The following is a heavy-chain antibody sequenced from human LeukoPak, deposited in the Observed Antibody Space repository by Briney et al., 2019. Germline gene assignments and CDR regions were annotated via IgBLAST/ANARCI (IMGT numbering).Heavy chain of an antibody. Sequence: SETLSLTCAVYGGSLSGYYWSWFRQPPGKGLEWIGEMHYTGATNYSPSLKSRVSMSVDTSKNQFSLKLSSVTAADTAVFYCARENSGSYREFDYWGQGTLVTVSS. D-gene: IGHD1-26*01. CDR2: MHYTGAT. CDR1: GGSLSGYY. CDR3: ARENSGSYREFDY. J-gene: IGHJ4*02. V-gene: IGHV4-34*01.